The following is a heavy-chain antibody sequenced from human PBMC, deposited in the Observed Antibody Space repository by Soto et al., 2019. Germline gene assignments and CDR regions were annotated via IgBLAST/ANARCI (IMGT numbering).Heavy chain of an antibody. CDR2: IYSGCST. J-gene: IGHJ6*02. D-gene: IGHD6-13*01. V-gene: IGHV3-53*01. CDR1: RLTESINY. Sequence: GLWRRRSWLASRLTESINYMSSVRPAPGKGLECVSVIYSGCSTYYAVSVKCRSTIATDNSKYTLYLQMKSLGAEDTAVYNCARERGSTRYYYGMDVWGQGTTDTVSS. CDR3: ARERGSTRYYYGMDV.